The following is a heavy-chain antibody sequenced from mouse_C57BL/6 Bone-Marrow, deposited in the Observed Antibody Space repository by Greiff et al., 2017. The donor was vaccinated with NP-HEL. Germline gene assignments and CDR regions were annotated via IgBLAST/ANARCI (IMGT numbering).Heavy chain of an antibody. CDR2: IDPENGDT. Sequence: VQLKQSGAELVRPGASVKLSCTASGFNIKDDYMHWVKQRPEQGLEWIGWIDPENGDTEYASKFQGKATITADTSSNTAYLQLSSLTSEDTAVYYCTTRDGYYVPAWFAYWGQGTLVTVSA. CDR1: GFNIKDDY. V-gene: IGHV14-4*01. J-gene: IGHJ3*01. D-gene: IGHD2-3*01. CDR3: TTRDGYYVPAWFAY.